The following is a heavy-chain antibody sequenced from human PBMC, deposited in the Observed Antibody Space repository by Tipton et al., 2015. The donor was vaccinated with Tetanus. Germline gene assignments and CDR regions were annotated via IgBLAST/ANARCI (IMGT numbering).Heavy chain of an antibody. V-gene: IGHV4-61*08. D-gene: IGHD5-18*01. CDR3: ARGLPREPFYFDY. J-gene: IGHJ4*02. CDR1: GGSISSGDHQ. Sequence: TLSLTCTVSGGSISSGDHQWNWIRQPPGKGLEWLAYISPSGRTNSNYSLKSRITISQDKSKNQFSLKLTSVTAADTAVYYCARGLPREPFYFDYWGQGKQVTVSS. CDR2: ISPSGRT.